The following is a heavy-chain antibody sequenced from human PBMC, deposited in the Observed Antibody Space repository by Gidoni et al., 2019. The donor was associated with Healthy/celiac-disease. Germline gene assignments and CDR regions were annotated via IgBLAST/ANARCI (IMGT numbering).Heavy chain of an antibody. CDR1: GGTFSSYA. Sequence: QVQLVQSGAEVKKPGSSVKVSCKASGGTFSSYAISWVRQAPGQGLEWMGGIIPIFGTANYAQKFQGRVTITADESTSIAYMELSSLRSEDTAVYYCARSLGYCSGGSCYSGYGMDVWGQGTTVTVSS. CDR3: ARSLGYCSGGSCYSGYGMDV. J-gene: IGHJ6*02. D-gene: IGHD2-15*01. CDR2: IIPIFGTA. V-gene: IGHV1-69*01.